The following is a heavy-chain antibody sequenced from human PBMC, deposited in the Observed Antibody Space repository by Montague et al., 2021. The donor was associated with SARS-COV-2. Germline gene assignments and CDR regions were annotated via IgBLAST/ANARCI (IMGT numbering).Heavy chain of an antibody. Sequence: PALVKPTQTLTLTCNFSGFSLSTHGVGVAWISQPHGKALEWLAPXXWGDNKHYSPSLKTRLSIAKDTYKKEVVLTMTNMDPVDTATYFCALSRRWGSSGFDNWFDPWGQGTLVTVS. V-gene: IGHV2-5*02. CDR3: ALSRRWGSSGFDNWFDP. CDR1: GFSLSTHGVG. CDR2: XXWGDNK. J-gene: IGHJ5*02. D-gene: IGHD3-22*01.